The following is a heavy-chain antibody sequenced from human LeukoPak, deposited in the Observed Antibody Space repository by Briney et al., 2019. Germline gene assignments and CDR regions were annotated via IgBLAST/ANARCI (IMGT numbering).Heavy chain of an antibody. CDR1: GFTFSSYA. CDR2: ISGSGGST. D-gene: IGHD2-2*01. V-gene: IGHV3-23*01. Sequence: GGSLRLSCAASGFTFSSYAMSWVRQAPGKGLEWVSAISGSGGSTYYADSMKGRFTISRDNSKDTLYLQMNSLRAEDTAVYYCAKEHCSSASCYAAPHPWGQGTLVTVSS. J-gene: IGHJ5*02. CDR3: AKEHCSSASCYAAPHP.